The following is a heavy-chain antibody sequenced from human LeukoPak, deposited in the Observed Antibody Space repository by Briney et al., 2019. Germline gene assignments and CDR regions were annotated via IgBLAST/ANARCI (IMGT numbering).Heavy chain of an antibody. Sequence: RASVKVSCTVSGHTLSGLSMHWVRQAPGKGLEWMGGFNPEDAETIYAQKFQGRVTMTEDTSTDTVYMELNSLISDDTAVYYCATPVPHDTSGYYYRFDYWGQGTLVTVSS. D-gene: IGHD3-22*01. J-gene: IGHJ4*02. CDR2: FNPEDAET. CDR3: ATPVPHDTSGYYYRFDY. V-gene: IGHV1-24*01. CDR1: GHTLSGLS.